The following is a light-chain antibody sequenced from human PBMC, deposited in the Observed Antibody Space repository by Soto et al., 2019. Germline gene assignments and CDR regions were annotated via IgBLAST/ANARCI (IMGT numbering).Light chain of an antibody. V-gene: IGLV1-40*01. Sequence: QLVLTQPPSVFGAPGQRVTISCTGSSSHIGAGYDVHWYQQLPGTAPKLLIYGNSNRPSGVPDRFSGSKSGTSASLAITGLQAEDEADYYCQSYDSSLRVVFGGGTKLTVL. CDR3: QSYDSSLRVV. CDR1: SSHIGAGYD. J-gene: IGLJ2*01. CDR2: GNS.